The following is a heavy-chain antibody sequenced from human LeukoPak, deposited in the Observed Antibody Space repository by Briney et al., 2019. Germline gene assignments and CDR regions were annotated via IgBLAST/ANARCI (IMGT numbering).Heavy chain of an antibody. CDR1: GFTFDDYG. J-gene: IGHJ3*02. CDR3: ARNYHGSGSTAFDI. D-gene: IGHD3-10*01. Sequence: GGSLRLSCAASGFTFDDYGMSWVRQAPGKGLEWVSGINGNGGSTGYGDSMKGRFTISRDNAKNSLYLQMNHLRVEDKALYHCARNYHGSGSTAFDIWGQGTMVTVSS. V-gene: IGHV3-20*01. CDR2: INGNGGST.